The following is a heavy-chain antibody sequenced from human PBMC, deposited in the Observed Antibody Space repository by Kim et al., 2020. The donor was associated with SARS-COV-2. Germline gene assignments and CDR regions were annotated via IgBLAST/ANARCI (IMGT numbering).Heavy chain of an antibody. CDR1: GFTFSSYG. J-gene: IGHJ4*02. D-gene: IGHD1-26*01. CDR2: ISYDGSNK. Sequence: GGSLRLSCAASGFTFSSYGMHWVRQAPGKGLEWVAVISYDGSNKYYADSVKGRFTISRDNSKNTLYVQMNSLRVEDTAVYYCAKGRTVGATMGPGAYWGQGTLVTVSS. CDR3: AKGRTVGATMGPGAY. V-gene: IGHV3-30*18.